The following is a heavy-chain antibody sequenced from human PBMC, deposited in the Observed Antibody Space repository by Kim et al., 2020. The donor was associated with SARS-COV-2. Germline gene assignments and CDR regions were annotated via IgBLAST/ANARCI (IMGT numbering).Heavy chain of an antibody. Sequence: GGSLRLSCAASGFPFSHHGMHWVRQAPGKGLEWVAAISMDSRDKYYADSVRGRFTISRDYSKNTLDLQMESLRVEDTAVYYCVKDNAAAHTLFQHWGEGTLVTISS. CDR2: ISMDSRDK. V-gene: IGHV3-30*18. J-gene: IGHJ1*01. CDR3: VKDNAAAHTLFQH. D-gene: IGHD6-13*01. CDR1: GFPFSHHG.